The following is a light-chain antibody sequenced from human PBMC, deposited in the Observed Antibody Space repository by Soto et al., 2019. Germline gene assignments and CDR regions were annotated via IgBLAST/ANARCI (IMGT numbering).Light chain of an antibody. CDR2: AAS. V-gene: IGKV1-39*01. J-gene: IGKJ3*01. CDR1: QSISSY. Sequence: DIQMTQSPSSLSASVGDRVTITCRASQSISSYLNWYQQKPGKAPKLLIYAASSLQSGVPSRFSGSGSGTDFTLTISSLQPEDFATYYCQQSYSSLLTFGPGTKVDFK. CDR3: QQSYSSLLT.